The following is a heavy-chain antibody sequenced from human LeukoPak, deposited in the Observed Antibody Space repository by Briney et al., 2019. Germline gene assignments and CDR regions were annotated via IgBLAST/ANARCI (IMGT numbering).Heavy chain of an antibody. Sequence: TGGSLRLSCAASGFTFSSYEMNWVRQAPGKGLEWVSYISSSGSTIYYADSVKGRFTISRDNAKNSLYLQMNSLRAEDTAVYYCAKDRGGDGYNLAPPLDYWGQGTLVTVSS. CDR1: GFTFSSYE. CDR3: AKDRGGDGYNLAPPLDY. V-gene: IGHV3-48*03. J-gene: IGHJ4*02. CDR2: ISSSGSTI. D-gene: IGHD5-24*01.